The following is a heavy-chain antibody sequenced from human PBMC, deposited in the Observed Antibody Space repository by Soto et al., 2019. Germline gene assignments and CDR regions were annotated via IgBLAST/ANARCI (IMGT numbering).Heavy chain of an antibody. Sequence: PGESLKISCNGSGYSFAVYWITRVRQKPGKGLEWMGRIDPSDSQTYYSPSFRGHVTISVTKSITTVFLQWSSLRASDTAMYYCARQIYDSDTGPNFQYYFDSWGQGTPVTVSS. CDR3: ARQIYDSDTGPNFQYYFDS. V-gene: IGHV5-10-1*01. CDR1: GYSFAVYW. CDR2: IDPSDSQT. D-gene: IGHD3-22*01. J-gene: IGHJ4*02.